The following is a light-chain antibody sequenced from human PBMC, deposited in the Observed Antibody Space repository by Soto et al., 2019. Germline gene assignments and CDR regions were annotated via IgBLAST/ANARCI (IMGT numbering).Light chain of an antibody. Sequence: SVLTQPASVSGSPGQSITISCTGTSSDIGGYKYVSWYQQHPGKAPKLMIYEGSKRPSGVSNRFSGSKSGNTASLTISGLQAEDEADYYCSSFSSSTTLYVFGTGTKVTVL. CDR3: SSFSSSTTLYV. J-gene: IGLJ1*01. CDR1: SSDIGGYKY. V-gene: IGLV2-14*01. CDR2: EGS.